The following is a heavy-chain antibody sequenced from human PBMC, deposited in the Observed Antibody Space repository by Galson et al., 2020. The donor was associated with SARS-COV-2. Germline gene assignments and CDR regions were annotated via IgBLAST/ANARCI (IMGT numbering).Heavy chain of an antibody. D-gene: IGHD3-3*01. CDR1: GFTFSSYS. CDR3: ARNPSDTIFGVVIYYYYYMDV. J-gene: IGHJ6*03. Sequence: GGSLRLSCAASGFTFSSYSMNWVRQAPGKGLEWVSYISSSSSTIYYADSVKGRFTISRDNAKNSLYLQMNSLRAEDTAVYYCARNPSDTIFGVVIYYYYYMDVWGKGTTVTVSS. V-gene: IGHV3-48*04. CDR2: ISSSSSTI.